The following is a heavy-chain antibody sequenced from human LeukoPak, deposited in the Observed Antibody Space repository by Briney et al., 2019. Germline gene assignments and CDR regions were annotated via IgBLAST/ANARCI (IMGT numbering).Heavy chain of an antibody. D-gene: IGHD5-12*01. CDR2: IIPIFGTA. CDR3: ARTLSGYDLHLSY. CDR1: GGTFSSYA. Sequence: SVKVSCKASGGTFSSYAISWVRQAPGQGLEWMGGIIPIFGTANYAQKFQGRVTITADESTSTAYMELSSLRSEDTAVYYCARTLSGYDLHLSYWGQGTLVTVSS. J-gene: IGHJ4*02. V-gene: IGHV1-69*13.